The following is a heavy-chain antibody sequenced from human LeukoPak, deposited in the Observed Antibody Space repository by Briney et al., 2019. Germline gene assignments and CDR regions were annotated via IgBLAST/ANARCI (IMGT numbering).Heavy chain of an antibody. CDR2: INHSGST. CDR3: ARALGYCSSTSCQGYFDY. D-gene: IGHD2-2*01. V-gene: IGHV4-34*01. CDR1: GGSFSSYY. J-gene: IGHJ4*02. Sequence: SETLSLTCAVYGGSFSSYYWSWIRQPPGKGLEWIGDINHSGSTNYNPSLKSRVTISVDTSKNQSSLKLSSVTAADTAVYYCARALGYCSSTSCQGYFDYWGQGTLVTVSS.